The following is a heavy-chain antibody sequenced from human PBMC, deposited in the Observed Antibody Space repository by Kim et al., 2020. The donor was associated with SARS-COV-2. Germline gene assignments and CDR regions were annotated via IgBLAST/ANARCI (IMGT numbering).Heavy chain of an antibody. Sequence: GGSLRLSCTASGFNFGDYAMSWVRQAPGKGLEWVGFIRSKAYGGTTVYAASVKGRFTISRDDSTSIAYLQMNSLKTEDSAVYYCTRDDFWSGYFDSWGQGSLVTVSS. J-gene: IGHJ4*02. CDR3: TRDDFWSGYFDS. D-gene: IGHD3-3*01. V-gene: IGHV3-49*04. CDR1: GFNFGDYA. CDR2: IRSKAYGGTT.